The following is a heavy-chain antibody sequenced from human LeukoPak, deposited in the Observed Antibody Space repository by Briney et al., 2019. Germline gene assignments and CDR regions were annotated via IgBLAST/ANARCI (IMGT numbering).Heavy chain of an antibody. CDR2: TYYRSKWYN. CDR1: GDSVSSNSAA. J-gene: IGHJ6*03. D-gene: IGHD6-19*01. Sequence: SQTLSLTCAISGDSVSSNSAAWNWIRQSPSRGLEWLGRTYYRSKWYNDYAVSVKSRITINPDTSKNQFSLQLNSVTPEDTAVYYCARGHIAVAGLYCYYYMDVWGKGTTVTVSS. CDR3: ARGHIAVAGLYCYYYMDV. V-gene: IGHV6-1*01.